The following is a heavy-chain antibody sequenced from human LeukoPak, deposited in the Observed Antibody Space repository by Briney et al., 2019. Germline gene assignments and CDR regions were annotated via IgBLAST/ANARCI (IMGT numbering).Heavy chain of an antibody. V-gene: IGHV4-61*02. J-gene: IGHJ3*02. D-gene: IGHD3-10*01. Sequence: SETLSLTCTVSGGSITNLNYYWTWIRQPAGKRLEWIGRIYTSGGTNYNPSLKSRVTMSVDRSKNQISLHLASLTAADTALYYCAGRGSSSGTFDIWGPGTFVTVSS. CDR3: AGRGSSSGTFDI. CDR2: IYTSGGT. CDR1: GGSITNLNYY.